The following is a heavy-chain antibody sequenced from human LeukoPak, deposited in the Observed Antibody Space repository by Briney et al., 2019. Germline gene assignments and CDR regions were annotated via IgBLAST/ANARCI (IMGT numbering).Heavy chain of an antibody. CDR1: GYSFTGYY. CDR2: INPYSGGT. Sequence: GASVKVSCKASGYSFTGYYMHWVRQAPGQGLEWMGWINPYSGGTNYAQKFQGRVTMTRDTSISTAYMELSRLRSDDTAVYYCAIDLEPYYYDSSGYACWGQGALGTVSS. J-gene: IGHJ4*03. CDR3: AIDLEPYYYDSSGYAC. D-gene: IGHD3-22*01. V-gene: IGHV1-2*02.